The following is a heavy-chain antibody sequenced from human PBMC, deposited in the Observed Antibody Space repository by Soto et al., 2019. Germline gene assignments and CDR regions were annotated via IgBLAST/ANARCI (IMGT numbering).Heavy chain of an antibody. CDR3: AREADLRGYSYGYYFDY. J-gene: IGHJ4*02. CDR2: IYYSGST. V-gene: IGHV4-30-4*01. CDR1: GGSISSGDCY. D-gene: IGHD5-18*01. Sequence: QVQLQESGPGLVKPSQTLSLTCTVSGGSISSGDCYWSWIRQPPGKGLEWIGYIYYSGSTYYNPSLKSRVTISVDTSKNQFSLKLSSVTAADTAVYYCAREADLRGYSYGYYFDYWGQGTLVTVSS.